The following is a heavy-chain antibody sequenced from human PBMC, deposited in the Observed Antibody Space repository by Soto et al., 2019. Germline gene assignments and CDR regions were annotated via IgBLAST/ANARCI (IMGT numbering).Heavy chain of an antibody. J-gene: IGHJ4*02. CDR1: GDTFNFYS. CDR2: INPILSMS. D-gene: IGHD3-10*01. CDR3: ASSYGSGYRAFDS. V-gene: IGHV1-69*02. Sequence: QVQLVQSGAEVKKPGSSVRVSCKASGDTFNFYSIKWVRQAPGLGLEWMGRINPILSMSNYAQRFQGRVTMTADKSTSTAYMELSSLRSEDTAMYYCASSYGSGYRAFDSWGQGALVPVSS.